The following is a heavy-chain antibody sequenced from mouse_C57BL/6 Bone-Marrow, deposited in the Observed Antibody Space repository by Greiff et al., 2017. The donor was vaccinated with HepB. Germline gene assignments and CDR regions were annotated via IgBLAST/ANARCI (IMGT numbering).Heavy chain of an antibody. CDR1: GFTFTDYY. CDR2: IRNKANGYTT. Sequence: EVKLMESGGGLVQPGGSLSLSCAASGFTFTDYYMSWVRQPPGKALEWLGFIRNKANGYTTEYSASVKGRFTISRDNSQSILYLQMNALRAEDSATYCCAREYDCDYWGQGTTLTVSS. D-gene: IGHD2-4*01. CDR3: AREYDCDY. V-gene: IGHV7-3*01. J-gene: IGHJ2*01.